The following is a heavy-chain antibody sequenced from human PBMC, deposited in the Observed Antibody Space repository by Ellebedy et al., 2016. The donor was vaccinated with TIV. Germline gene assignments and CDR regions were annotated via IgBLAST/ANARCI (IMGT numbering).Heavy chain of an antibody. CDR2: IDPSGGTT. D-gene: IGHD2-21*02. Sequence: AASVQVSCKASGYTFTGFYMHWVRPPPAPAIEWMGVIDPSGGTTFFAQNFQGRVTMTGDTSTNTTYMDLSGLRYVDTALYYCARAPLDDFEIDYWGQGTLVTVSS. J-gene: IGHJ4*02. CDR3: ARAPLDDFEIDY. V-gene: IGHV1-46*01. CDR1: GYTFTGFY.